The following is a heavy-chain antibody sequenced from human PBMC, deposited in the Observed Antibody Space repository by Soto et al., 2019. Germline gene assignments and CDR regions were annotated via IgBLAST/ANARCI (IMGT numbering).Heavy chain of an antibody. J-gene: IGHJ6*02. Sequence: GGSLRLSCAASGFTFSSYGMHWVRQAPGKGLEWVAVISYDGSNKYYADSVKGRFTISRDNSKNTLYLQMNSLRAEDTAVYYCAKARGRPTNYYYYGMDVWGQGTTVTVSS. D-gene: IGHD1-26*01. CDR2: ISYDGSNK. CDR1: GFTFSSYG. CDR3: AKARGRPTNYYYYGMDV. V-gene: IGHV3-30*18.